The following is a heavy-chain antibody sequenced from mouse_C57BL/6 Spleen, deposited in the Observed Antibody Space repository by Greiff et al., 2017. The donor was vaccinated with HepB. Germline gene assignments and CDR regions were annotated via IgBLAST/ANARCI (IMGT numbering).Heavy chain of an antibody. V-gene: IGHV6-3*01. D-gene: IGHD1-1*01. CDR3: TGYGSFDY. J-gene: IGHJ2*01. Sequence: EVKLVESGGGLVQPGGSMKLSCVASGFTFSNYWMNWVRQSPEKGLVWVAQIRLKSDNYATHSAESVNGRFTISRNDSKSSVYLQMNNLRAEDKGIYYCTGYGSFDYWGQGTTLTVSS. CDR2: IRLKSDNYAT. CDR1: GFTFSNYW.